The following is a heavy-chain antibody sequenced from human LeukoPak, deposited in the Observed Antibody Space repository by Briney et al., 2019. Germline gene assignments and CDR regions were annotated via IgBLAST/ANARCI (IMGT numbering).Heavy chain of an antibody. V-gene: IGHV3-11*04. CDR2: ISSSGSTI. D-gene: IGHD3-3*01. J-gene: IGHJ6*02. Sequence: PGGSLRLSCAASGFTFSNAWMSWVRQAPGKGLEWVSYISSSGSTIYYADSVRGRFTISRDNAKNSLFLQMNSLRADDTAVYYCARAPTKPRGLWSGTHYYYYYYMDVWGQGTTVTVS. CDR1: GFTFSNAW. CDR3: ARAPTKPRGLWSGTHYYYYYYMDV.